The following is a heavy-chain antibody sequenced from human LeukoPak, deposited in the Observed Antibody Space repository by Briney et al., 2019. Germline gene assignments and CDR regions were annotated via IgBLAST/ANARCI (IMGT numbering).Heavy chain of an antibody. J-gene: IGHJ4*02. V-gene: IGHV3-7*03. CDR1: GFTFRAYW. Sequence: GGSLRLSCGASGFTFRAYWMTWVRQAPGRGLEWVANIRQDGSDKYFVDSVKGRFTISRDNAKNSLFLQMNSLRAEDTAVYYCAKGQRITIFGVVDYFDYWGQGTLVTVSS. CDR2: IRQDGSDK. CDR3: AKGQRITIFGVVDYFDY. D-gene: IGHD3-3*01.